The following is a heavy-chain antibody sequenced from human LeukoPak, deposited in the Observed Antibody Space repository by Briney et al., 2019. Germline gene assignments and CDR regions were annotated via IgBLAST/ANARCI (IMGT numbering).Heavy chain of an antibody. J-gene: IGHJ4*02. CDR3: ARQQSSGWYGGRGVYAVFDY. Sequence: SSETLSLTCTVSGGSISSGDYYWSWIRQPPGKGLEWIGYIYYSGSTYYNPSLKSRVTISVDTSKNQFSLKLSSVTAADTAVYYCARQQSSGWYGGRGVYAVFDYWGQGTLVTVSS. V-gene: IGHV4-30-4*08. CDR2: IYYSGST. D-gene: IGHD6-19*01. CDR1: GGSISSGDYY.